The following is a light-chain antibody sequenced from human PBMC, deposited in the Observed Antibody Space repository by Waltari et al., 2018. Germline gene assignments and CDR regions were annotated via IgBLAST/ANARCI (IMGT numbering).Light chain of an antibody. CDR2: RVS. V-gene: IGKV2-30*01. CDR3: SQDVGWPWT. CDR1: QGREYTAGNTY. J-gene: IGKJ1*01. Sequence: DVVLTQSPLPLAVTRGQPASTSRRPRQGREYTAGNTYFNSFQQRPGQSPRRLLYRVSNRDPGVPDRFSGNGSGTDFTLKISRVEAEDVGVYYCSQDVGWPWTFGQGTKVEI.